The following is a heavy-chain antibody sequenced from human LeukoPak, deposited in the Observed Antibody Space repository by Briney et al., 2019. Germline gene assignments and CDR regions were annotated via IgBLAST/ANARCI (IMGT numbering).Heavy chain of an antibody. Sequence: PGGSLRLSCAASGFTFSNYAISWVRQAPGKGLEWVSAISNSGERAYYADSVKGRFTISRDNSKATVSLQMNSLRVEDTAVYYCASTGGHSSGYYYPGYWGQGTLVTVSS. CDR2: ISNSGERA. CDR1: GFTFSNYA. CDR3: ASTGGHSSGYYYPGY. J-gene: IGHJ4*02. D-gene: IGHD3-22*01. V-gene: IGHV3-23*01.